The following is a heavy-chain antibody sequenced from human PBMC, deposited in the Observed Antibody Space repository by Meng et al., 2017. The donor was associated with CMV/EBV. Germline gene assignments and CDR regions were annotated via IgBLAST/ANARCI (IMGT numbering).Heavy chain of an antibody. D-gene: IGHD3-22*01. V-gene: IGHV3-66*02. CDR3: ARARKYYYDTPGDFDY. J-gene: IGHJ4*02. CDR1: GFTVSSNY. CDR2: IYSGGST. Sequence: GESLKISCAASGFTVSSNYMSWVRQAPGKGLEWVSVIYSGGSTYYADSVKGRSTISRDNSKNTLYLQMNSLRAEDTAVYYCARARKYYYDTPGDFDYWGQGTLVTVSS.